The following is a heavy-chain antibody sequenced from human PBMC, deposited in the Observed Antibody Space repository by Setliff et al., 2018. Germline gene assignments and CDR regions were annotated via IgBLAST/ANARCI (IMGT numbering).Heavy chain of an antibody. D-gene: IGHD3-10*01. J-gene: IGHJ5*02. CDR3: ARPNGSGSPLFDP. CDR1: GGSFSGYY. V-gene: IGHV4-34*12. CDR2: IIHSGST. Sequence: SETLSLTCAVYGGSFSGYYWSWIRQPPGKRLEWIGEIIHSGSTNYNPSLKSRVTISVDTSKNQFSLKLSSVTAADTAVYYCARPNGSGSPLFDPWGQGTLVTVSS.